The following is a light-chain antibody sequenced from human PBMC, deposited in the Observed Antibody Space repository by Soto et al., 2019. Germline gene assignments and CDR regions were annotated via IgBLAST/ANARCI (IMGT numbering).Light chain of an antibody. V-gene: IGLV3-21*02. CDR3: QVWGASSDHFV. CDR2: DDS. Sequence: SYELTQPPSVSVAPGQTARITCGGNKIGSKSVHWYQQTSGQAPVLVVYDDSDRPSGIPERFSGSNSGNTATLTIITVEAGDEADYYCQVWGASSDHFVFGSGTKLTVL. J-gene: IGLJ1*01. CDR1: KIGSKS.